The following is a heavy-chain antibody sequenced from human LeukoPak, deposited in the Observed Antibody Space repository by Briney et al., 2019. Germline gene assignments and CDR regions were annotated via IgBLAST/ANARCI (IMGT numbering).Heavy chain of an antibody. CDR1: GYTFTSYY. V-gene: IGHV1-46*01. CDR2: INPSGGST. Sequence: ASVTVSCKASGYTFTSYYMHWVRQAPGQGLEWMGIINPSGGSTRYAQKFQGGVTMTRDTSTSTVYMELSSLRSEDTAVYYCARGQQWLGFDPWGQGTLVSVAS. J-gene: IGHJ5*02. CDR3: ARGQQWLGFDP. D-gene: IGHD6-19*01.